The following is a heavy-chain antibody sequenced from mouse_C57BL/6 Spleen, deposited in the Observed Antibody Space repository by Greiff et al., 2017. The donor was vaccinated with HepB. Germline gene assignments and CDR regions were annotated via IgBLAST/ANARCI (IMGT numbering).Heavy chain of an antibody. V-gene: IGHV1-22*01. D-gene: IGHD1-1*01. J-gene: IGHJ3*01. CDR1: GYTFTDYN. Sequence: VQLQQSGPELVKPGASVKMSCKASGYTFTDYNMHWVKQSHGKSLEWIGYINPNNGGTSYNQKFKGKATLTVNKSSSTAYMELRSLTSEDSAVYYCARGTGYYGSSSFAYWGQGTLVTVSA. CDR2: INPNNGGT. CDR3: ARGTGYYGSSSFAY.